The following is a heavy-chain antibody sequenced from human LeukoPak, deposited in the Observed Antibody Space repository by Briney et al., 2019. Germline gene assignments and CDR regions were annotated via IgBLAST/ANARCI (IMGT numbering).Heavy chain of an antibody. CDR2: ISDDGSNK. CDR3: AKDNKRYSCDC. D-gene: IGHD5-18*01. Sequence: GRSLRLSCAASGFTFRSYGMHWVRQAPGKGLEWVAVISDDGSNKYYADSVKGRFTISRDSSKNTLSLQMNSLRVEDTAVYYCAKDNKRYSCDCWGQGTLVTVSS. V-gene: IGHV3-30*18. J-gene: IGHJ4*02. CDR1: GFTFRSYG.